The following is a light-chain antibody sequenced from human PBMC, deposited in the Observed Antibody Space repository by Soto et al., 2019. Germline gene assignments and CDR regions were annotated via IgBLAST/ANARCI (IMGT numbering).Light chain of an antibody. V-gene: IGKV1-39*01. Sequence: DLQMTQSPSSLSASVGDRVTITCRASQTIDTYLNWYQQNPGKAPKLRIYAASTLQNGVPSRFSGSGSGTDFTLTISTLQPEDFASDDCEESTCIPYTFGQGTMLEIK. CDR3: EESTCIPYT. J-gene: IGKJ2*01. CDR1: QTIDTY. CDR2: AAS.